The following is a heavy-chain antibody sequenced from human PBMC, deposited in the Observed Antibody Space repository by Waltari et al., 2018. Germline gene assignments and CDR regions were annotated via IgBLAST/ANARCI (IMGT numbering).Heavy chain of an antibody. V-gene: IGHV3-33*01. CDR2: IWYDGSNK. D-gene: IGHD2-2*01. CDR3: ARGRDIVVVPAAALDY. CDR1: GFTFSSYG. J-gene: IGHJ4*02. Sequence: QVQLVESGGGVVQPGRSLRLSCAASGFTFSSYGMHWVRQAPGKGLEWVACIWYDGSNKYYADSVKGRFTISRDNSKNTLYLQMNSLRAEDTAVYYCARGRDIVVVPAAALDYWGQGTLVTVSS.